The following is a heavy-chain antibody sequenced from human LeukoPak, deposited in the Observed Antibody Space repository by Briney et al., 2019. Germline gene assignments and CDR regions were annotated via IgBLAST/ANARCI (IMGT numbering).Heavy chain of an antibody. CDR2: INHSGST. J-gene: IGHJ4*02. CDR1: GGSISSSSYY. V-gene: IGHV4-39*07. D-gene: IGHD5-18*01. Sequence: PSETLSLTCTVSGGSISSSSYYWGWIRQPPGKGLEWIGEINHSGSTNYNPSLKSRVTISVDTSKNQFSLKLSSVTAADTAVYYCARGIGIRHGYSYGGVFDYWGQGTLVTVSS. CDR3: ARGIGIRHGYSYGGVFDY.